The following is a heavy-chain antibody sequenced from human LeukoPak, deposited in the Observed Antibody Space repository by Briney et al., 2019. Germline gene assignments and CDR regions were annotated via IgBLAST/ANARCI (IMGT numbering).Heavy chain of an antibody. D-gene: IGHD5-24*01. CDR2: IYTSGST. CDR3: ARGGGRWLQFWGSSYFYY. Sequence: PSETLSLTCTVSGGSISSYYWSWIRQPAGKGRVWIGRIYTSGSTNYNPSLKSRVHMSVDTSKNQFSLKLSSVTAADTAVYYCARGGGRWLQFWGSSYFYYWGQGTLVTVSS. J-gene: IGHJ4*02. CDR1: GGSISSYY. V-gene: IGHV4-4*07.